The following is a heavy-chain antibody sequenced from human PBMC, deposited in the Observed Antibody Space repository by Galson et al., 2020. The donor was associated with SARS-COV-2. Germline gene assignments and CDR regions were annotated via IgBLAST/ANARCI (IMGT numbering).Heavy chain of an antibody. CDR2: ISYDGSNK. D-gene: IGHD3-9*01. Sequence: GGSLRLSCAASGFTFSSYAMHWVRQAPGKGLEWVAVISYDGSNKYYADSVKGRFTISRDNSKNTLYLQMNSLRAEDTAVYYCAKGEILTGYSNFDYWGQGTLVTVSS. CDR1: GFTFSSYA. J-gene: IGHJ4*02. CDR3: AKGEILTGYSNFDY. V-gene: IGHV3-30*04.